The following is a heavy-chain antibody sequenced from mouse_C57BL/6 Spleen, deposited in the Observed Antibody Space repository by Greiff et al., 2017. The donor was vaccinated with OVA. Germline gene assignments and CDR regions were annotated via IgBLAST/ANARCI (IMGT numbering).Heavy chain of an antibody. Sequence: QVQLQQPGAELVRPGTSVKLSCKASGYTFTSYWMHWVKQRPGQGLEWIGVIDPSDSYTNYNQKFKGKATLTVDTSSSTAYMQLSSLTSEDSAVYYCARLELGRFAYWGQGTLVTVSA. CDR3: ARLELGRFAY. CDR1: GYTFTSYW. CDR2: IDPSDSYT. D-gene: IGHD4-1*01. J-gene: IGHJ3*01. V-gene: IGHV1-59*01.